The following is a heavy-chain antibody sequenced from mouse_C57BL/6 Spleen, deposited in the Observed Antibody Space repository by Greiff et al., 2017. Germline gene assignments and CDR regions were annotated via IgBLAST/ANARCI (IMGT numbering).Heavy chain of an antibody. D-gene: IGHD2-5*01. J-gene: IGHJ4*01. Sequence: EVQLQQSGPELVKPGASVKISCKASGYTFTDYYMNWVKQSHGKSLEWIGDINPNNGGTSYNQKFKGKATLTVDKSSSTAYMELRSLTSEDSAVYYCARYSNLLYAMDYWGQGTSVTVSS. CDR3: ARYSNLLYAMDY. V-gene: IGHV1-26*01. CDR1: GYTFTDYY. CDR2: INPNNGGT.